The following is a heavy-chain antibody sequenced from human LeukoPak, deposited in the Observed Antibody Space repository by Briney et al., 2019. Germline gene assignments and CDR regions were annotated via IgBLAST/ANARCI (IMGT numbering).Heavy chain of an antibody. CDR2: IYYSGST. V-gene: IGHV4-39*01. J-gene: IGHJ4*02. Sequence: PSETLSLTCTVSGGSISSSSSFWAWIRQPPGKGLEWIGSIYYSGSTYYNPSLKSRVTISVDTSKNQFSLKLSSVTAADTAVYYCARLGGSYFDYWGQGTLVTVSS. CDR1: GGSISSSSSF. D-gene: IGHD1-26*01. CDR3: ARLGGSYFDY.